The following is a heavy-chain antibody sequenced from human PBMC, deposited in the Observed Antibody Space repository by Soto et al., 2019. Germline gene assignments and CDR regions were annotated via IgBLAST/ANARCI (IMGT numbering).Heavy chain of an antibody. J-gene: IGHJ3*02. CDR1: GYTFTSYG. Sequence: GASVKVSCKASGYTFTSYGISWVRQAPGQGLEWMGWISAYNGNTNYAQKLQGRVTMTTDTSTSTAYMELRSLRSDDTAVYFCGLIVARKGSDIWGLGTMVTVS. CDR3: GLIVARKGSDI. V-gene: IGHV1-18*01. D-gene: IGHD5-12*01. CDR2: ISAYNGNT.